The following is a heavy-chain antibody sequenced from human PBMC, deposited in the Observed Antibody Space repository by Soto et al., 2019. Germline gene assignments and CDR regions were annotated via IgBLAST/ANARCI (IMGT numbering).Heavy chain of an antibody. CDR3: AKDRRPNYYYGMDV. J-gene: IGHJ6*02. CDR2: ISYDGSNK. Sequence: QVQLVESGGGVVQPGRSLRLSCAASGFTFSSYGMHWVRQAPGKGLEWVAVISYDGSNKYYADSVKGRFTISRDNSKNKLYLQMNSLSAEDTAVYYCAKDRRPNYYYGMDVWGQGTTVTVSS. V-gene: IGHV3-30*18. D-gene: IGHD6-25*01. CDR1: GFTFSSYG.